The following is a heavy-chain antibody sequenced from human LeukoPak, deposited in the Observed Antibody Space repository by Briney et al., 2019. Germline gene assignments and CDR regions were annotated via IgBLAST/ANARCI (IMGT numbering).Heavy chain of an antibody. D-gene: IGHD3-22*01. CDR3: AKAGYDSSGYYYDYYYYMDV. CDR2: IRYDGSNK. Sequence: PGGSLRLSCAASGFTFSSYSMNWVRQAPGKGLEWVAFIRYDGSNKYYADSVKGRFTISRDNSKNTLYLQMNSLRAEDTAVYYCAKAGYDSSGYYYDYYYYMDVWGKGTTVTISS. V-gene: IGHV3-30*02. CDR1: GFTFSSYS. J-gene: IGHJ6*03.